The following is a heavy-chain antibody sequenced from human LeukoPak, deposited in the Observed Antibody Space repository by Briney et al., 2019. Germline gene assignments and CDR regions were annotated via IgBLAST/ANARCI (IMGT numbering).Heavy chain of an antibody. D-gene: IGHD2-2*01. CDR3: ARDLRYCSSTSCYRGVDY. Sequence: PGGSLRLSCAASGFTVSSNYISWVRQAPGKGLEWVSVIYSGGYTYYADSVKGRFTISRDNSKNTLYLQMNSLRAEDTAVYYCARDLRYCSSTSCYRGVDYWGQGTLVTVSS. CDR2: IYSGGYT. J-gene: IGHJ4*02. V-gene: IGHV3-53*01. CDR1: GFTVSSNY.